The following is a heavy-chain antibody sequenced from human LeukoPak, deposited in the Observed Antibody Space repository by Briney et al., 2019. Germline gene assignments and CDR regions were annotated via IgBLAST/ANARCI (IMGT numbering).Heavy chain of an antibody. CDR1: GFIVSGDF. V-gene: IGHV3-53*01. D-gene: IGHD1-26*01. CDR2: IYSDGST. J-gene: IGHJ4*02. Sequence: HSGGSLRLSCAASGFIVSGDFMSWVRLAPGKGLEWVSVIYSDGSTYYADSVKGRFTISRDNSKNTLDLQMTGLRAEDTAVYYCARERGRGRDSPWFDYWGQGTLVTVSS. CDR3: ARERGRGRDSPWFDY.